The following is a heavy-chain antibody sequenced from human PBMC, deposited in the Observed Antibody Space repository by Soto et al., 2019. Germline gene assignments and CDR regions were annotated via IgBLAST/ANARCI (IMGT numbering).Heavy chain of an antibody. Sequence: QVQLVESGGGVVQPGRSLRLSCAASGFTFSSYAMHWVRQAPGKGLEWVAVISYDGSNKYYADSVKGRFTISRDNSKNTLYLKMNSLRAQDTAVYYCARDRGKDSGYDYRDYWGQGTLVTVSS. J-gene: IGHJ4*02. V-gene: IGHV3-30-3*01. D-gene: IGHD5-12*01. CDR2: ISYDGSNK. CDR3: ARDRGKDSGYDYRDY. CDR1: GFTFSSYA.